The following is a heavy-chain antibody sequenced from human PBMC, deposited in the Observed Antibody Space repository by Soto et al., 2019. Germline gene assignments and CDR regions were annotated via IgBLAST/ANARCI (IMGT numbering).Heavy chain of an antibody. CDR2: IYSGGST. D-gene: IGHD6-13*01. V-gene: IGHV3-53*01. Sequence: SLRLSCAASGFTVSSNYMIWVRQAPGMGLEWVSVIYSGGSTYYADSVKGRFTISRDNSKNTLYLQMNSLRAEDTAVYYCAKENGYSSSWFEFDYWGQGTLVTVSS. J-gene: IGHJ4*02. CDR1: GFTVSSNY. CDR3: AKENGYSSSWFEFDY.